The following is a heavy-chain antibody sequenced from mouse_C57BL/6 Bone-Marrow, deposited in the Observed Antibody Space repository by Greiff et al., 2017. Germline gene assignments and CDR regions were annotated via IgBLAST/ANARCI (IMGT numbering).Heavy chain of an antibody. V-gene: IGHV1-59*01. D-gene: IGHD1-1*01. Sequence: VQLQQPGAELVRPGTSVKLSCKASGYTFTSYWMHWVKQRPGQGLEWIGVIDPSDSYTNYNQKFKGKATLTVDTSSSTAYRQLSSLTSEDSAVYYWARGGGDAVGDFDYWGQGTTLTVSS. CDR3: ARGGGDAVGDFDY. J-gene: IGHJ2*01. CDR1: GYTFTSYW. CDR2: IDPSDSYT.